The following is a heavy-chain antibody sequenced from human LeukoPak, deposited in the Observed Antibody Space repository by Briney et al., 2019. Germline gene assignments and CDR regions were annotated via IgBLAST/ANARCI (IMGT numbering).Heavy chain of an antibody. Sequence: GASVKVSCKASGYTFTSYGISWVRQAPGQGLEWMGIISPIGGSATYAQKFQGRVTMTRDTSTSTVYVELSSLRSEDTAVYYCARGDIYYDSSGYPSDFDYWGQGTLVTVSS. CDR2: ISPIGGSA. CDR3: ARGDIYYDSSGYPSDFDY. V-gene: IGHV1-46*01. CDR1: GYTFTSYG. D-gene: IGHD3-22*01. J-gene: IGHJ4*02.